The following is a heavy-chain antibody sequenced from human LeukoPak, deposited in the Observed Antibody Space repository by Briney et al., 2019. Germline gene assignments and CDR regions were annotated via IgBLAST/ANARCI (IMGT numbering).Heavy chain of an antibody. J-gene: IGHJ2*01. CDR1: GGSISSYY. D-gene: IGHD6-19*01. V-gene: IGHV4-59*01. Sequence: PSETLSLTCTVSGGSISSYYWSWIRQPPGKGLEWIGYIYYSGSTNYNPSLKSRVTISVDTSKNQFSLKLSSVTAADTAVYYCARVGYSSGWYGYFDLWGRGTLVTVSS. CDR3: ARVGYSSGWYGYFDL. CDR2: IYYSGST.